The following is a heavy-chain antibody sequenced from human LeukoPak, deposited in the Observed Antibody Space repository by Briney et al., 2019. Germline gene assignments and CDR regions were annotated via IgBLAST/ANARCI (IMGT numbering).Heavy chain of an antibody. D-gene: IGHD6-13*01. CDR2: IYSGGGT. Sequence: PGESLRLSCAASGFNVSTKYMSWVRQAPGKGLEWVSAIYSGGGTNYADSVKGRFIISRDNSKNTVYLQMNSLRAADTPVYFCAREGRSSWDSGGLDGWGQGSLVTVSS. CDR3: AREGRSSWDSGGLDG. V-gene: IGHV3-66*01. J-gene: IGHJ4*01. CDR1: GFNVSTKY.